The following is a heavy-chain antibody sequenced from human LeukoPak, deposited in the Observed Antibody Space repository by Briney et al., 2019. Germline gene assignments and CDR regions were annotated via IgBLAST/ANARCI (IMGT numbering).Heavy chain of an antibody. D-gene: IGHD6-19*01. CDR1: GGSISSSSYY. CDR2: IYYSGST. CDR3: ARRRGWSPFDY. Sequence: PSETLSLTCTVSGGSISSSSYYWGWIRQPPGKGLEWIGSIYYSGSTYYNPSLKSRVTISVDTSKNQFSLKLSSVTAADTAVYYCARRRGWSPFDYWGQGTLVTVSS. J-gene: IGHJ4*02. V-gene: IGHV4-39*07.